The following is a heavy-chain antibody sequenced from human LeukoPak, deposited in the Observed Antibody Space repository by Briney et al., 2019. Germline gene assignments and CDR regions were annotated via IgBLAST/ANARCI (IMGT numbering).Heavy chain of an antibody. CDR1: GFNFNTFI. CDR3: ARDYCGGDCAGGYDYFDY. V-gene: IGHV3-30*02. J-gene: IGHJ4*02. Sequence: PGGSLRLSCAASGFNFNTFIMHWVRQAPGKGLEWVTFLRAGGPYGTEKFYADSVKGRFTISRDNSKNTLYLQMNSLRAEDTAVYYCARDYCGGDCAGGYDYFDYWGQGTLVTVSS. CDR2: LRAGGPYGTEK. D-gene: IGHD2-21*02.